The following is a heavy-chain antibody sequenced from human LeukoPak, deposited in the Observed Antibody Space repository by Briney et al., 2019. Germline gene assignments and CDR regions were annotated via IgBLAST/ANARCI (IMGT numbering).Heavy chain of an antibody. CDR2: IGTAGDT. CDR1: GFTFSSYD. V-gene: IGHV3-13*01. D-gene: IGHD2/OR15-2a*01. Sequence: GRSLRLSCAASGFTFSSYDMHWVRQATGKGLEWVSAIGTAGDTYYPGSVKGRFTISRENAKNSLYLQMNSLRAEDTAVYYCARDSRIYGMDVWGQGTTVTVSS. CDR3: ARDSRIYGMDV. J-gene: IGHJ6*02.